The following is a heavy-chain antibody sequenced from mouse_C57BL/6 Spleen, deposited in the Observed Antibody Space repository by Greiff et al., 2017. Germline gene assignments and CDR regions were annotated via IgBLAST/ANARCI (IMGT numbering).Heavy chain of an antibody. CDR2: IWGGGST. Sequence: VQVVESGPGLVAPSQSLSITCTVSGFSLTSYGVDWVRQPPGKGLEWLGVIWGGGSTNYTSALMSRLSISKDNSKSQVFLKMTSLQTDDTAMYYCAKHGSDYDGSSYGWFAYWGQGTLVTVSA. D-gene: IGHD1-1*01. J-gene: IGHJ3*01. CDR1: GFSLTSYG. CDR3: AKHGSDYDGSSYGWFAY. V-gene: IGHV2-9*01.